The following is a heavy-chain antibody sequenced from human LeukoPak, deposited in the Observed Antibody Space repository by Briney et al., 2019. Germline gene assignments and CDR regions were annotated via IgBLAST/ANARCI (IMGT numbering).Heavy chain of an antibody. D-gene: IGHD3-9*01. CDR3: AKDATASPYFHWFDN. CDR2: ISSGDRT. V-gene: IGHV3-23*01. J-gene: IGHJ4*02. CDR1: GFTFSSYA. Sequence: PGGSLRLSCAASGFTFSSYAMNWVRQAPGKGLEWVSGISSGDRTSHAESVKGRFTISRDKSKDTLYLQMNSLRAEDTAVYYCAKDATASPYFHWFDNWGQGTQVIVSS.